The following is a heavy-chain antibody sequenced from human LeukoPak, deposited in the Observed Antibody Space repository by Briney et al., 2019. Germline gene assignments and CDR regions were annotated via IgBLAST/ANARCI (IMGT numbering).Heavy chain of an antibody. CDR2: IIPIFGTA. D-gene: IGHD2-2*01. CDR1: GGTFSSYA. J-gene: IGHJ4*02. CDR3: ATSVVPAAGPTTQFDY. Sequence: GSSVKVSCKASGGTFSSYAISWVRQAPGQGLEWMGGIIPIFGTANYAQKFQGRVTITTDESTSTAYMELSSLRSEDTAVYYCATSVVPAAGPTTQFDYWGQGTLVTVSS. V-gene: IGHV1-69*05.